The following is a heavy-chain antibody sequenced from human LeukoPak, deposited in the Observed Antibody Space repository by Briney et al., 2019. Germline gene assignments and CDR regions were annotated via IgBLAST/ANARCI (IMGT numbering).Heavy chain of an antibody. Sequence: SETLSLTCTVSGGSIRSYYWSWIRQPPGKGLEWIGYIYYSGNTDSNPSLKSRVTISVDTSKNQFSLNLRSVTAADTAVYYCARGGGRYCSRTSCHLDYWGQGTLVTVSS. CDR3: ARGGGRYCSRTSCHLDY. D-gene: IGHD2-2*01. CDR2: IYYSGNT. CDR1: GGSIRSYY. J-gene: IGHJ4*02. V-gene: IGHV4-59*01.